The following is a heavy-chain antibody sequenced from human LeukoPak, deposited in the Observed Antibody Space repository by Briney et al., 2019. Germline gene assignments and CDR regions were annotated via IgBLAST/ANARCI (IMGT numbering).Heavy chain of an antibody. Sequence: GGSLRLSCAASGFTFSTYWMAWIRQAPGKGLEWVANIKEDGSEKYYVDSVKGRFTISRDNAKNSAFLQMNSLRAEDTAVYYCAKAATTSYFDYWGQGTLVTVSS. J-gene: IGHJ4*02. V-gene: IGHV3-7*01. CDR1: GFTFSTYW. CDR2: IKEDGSEK. D-gene: IGHD4-11*01. CDR3: AKAATTSYFDY.